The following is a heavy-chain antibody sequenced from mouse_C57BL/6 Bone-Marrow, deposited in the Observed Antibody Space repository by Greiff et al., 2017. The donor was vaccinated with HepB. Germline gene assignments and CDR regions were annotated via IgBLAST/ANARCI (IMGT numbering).Heavy chain of an antibody. V-gene: IGHV5-6*01. J-gene: IGHJ3*01. CDR2: ISSGGSYT. Sequence: EVKLVESGGDLVKPGGSLKLSCAASGFTFSSYGMSWVRQTPDTRLEWVATISSGGSYTYYPDSVKGRFTISRDNAKNTLYLQMSSLKSDDTAMYYCARHLRERFAYWGQGTLVTVSA. CDR1: GFTFSSYG. CDR3: ARHLRERFAY. D-gene: IGHD3-1*01.